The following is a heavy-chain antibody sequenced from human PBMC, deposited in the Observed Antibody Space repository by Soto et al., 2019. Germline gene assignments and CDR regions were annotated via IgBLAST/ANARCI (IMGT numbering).Heavy chain of an antibody. CDR3: ARDGGGFNTLYYFDS. D-gene: IGHD3-10*01. Sequence: GGSLRLSCAASAFTFGTYNMHWVRQAPGKGLEWLSVITYDESDKYYADSAKGRFTISRDNSKDTLYLQINSLRTEDTAVYYCARDGGGFNTLYYFDSWGQGTLVTVSS. J-gene: IGHJ4*02. CDR2: ITYDESDK. CDR1: AFTFGTYN. V-gene: IGHV3-30-3*01.